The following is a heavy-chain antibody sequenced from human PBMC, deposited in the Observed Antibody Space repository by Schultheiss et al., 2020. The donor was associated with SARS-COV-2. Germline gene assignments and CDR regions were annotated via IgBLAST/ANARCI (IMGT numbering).Heavy chain of an antibody. J-gene: IGHJ6*02. CDR3: ARVSPPQGIGMDV. D-gene: IGHD6-13*01. CDR2: INSDGSST. CDR1: GFTFSSYG. V-gene: IGHV3-74*01. Sequence: GESLKISCAASGFTFSSYGMHWVRQAPGKGLEWVSRINSDGSSTSYADSVKGRFTISRDNAKNTLYLQMNSLRAEDTAVYYCARVSPPQGIGMDVWGQGTTVTVSS.